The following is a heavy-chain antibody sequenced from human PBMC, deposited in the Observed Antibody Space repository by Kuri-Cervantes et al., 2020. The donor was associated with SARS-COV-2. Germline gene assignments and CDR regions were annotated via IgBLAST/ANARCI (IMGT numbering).Heavy chain of an antibody. CDR1: GGSISSSSYY. J-gene: IGHJ3*02. D-gene: IGHD3-9*01. V-gene: IGHV4-39*01. Sequence: GSLRLSCTVSGGSISSSSYYWGWIRQPPGKGLEWIGSIYYSGSTYYNPSLKSRVTISVDTSQNQFSLKLSSVTAADTAVYYCARHRTLTYYDILTGYYNNDAFDIWGQGTMVTVSS. CDR3: ARHRTLTYYDILTGYYNNDAFDI. CDR2: IYYSGST.